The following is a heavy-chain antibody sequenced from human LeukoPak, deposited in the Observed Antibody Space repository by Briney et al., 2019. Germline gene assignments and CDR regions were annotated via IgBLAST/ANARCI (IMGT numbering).Heavy chain of an antibody. J-gene: IGHJ4*02. D-gene: IGHD3-9*01. CDR3: ARGHLDYDILTGYSY. CDR2: ISSSSRYI. V-gene: IGHV3-21*01. CDR1: GFTFSSYS. Sequence: GGSLRLSCAASGFTFSSYSMNWVRQAPGKGLEWVSSISSSSRYIYYADSVKGRFTISRDNAKNSLYLQMDSLRAEDTAVYYCARGHLDYDILTGYSYWGQGTLVTVSS.